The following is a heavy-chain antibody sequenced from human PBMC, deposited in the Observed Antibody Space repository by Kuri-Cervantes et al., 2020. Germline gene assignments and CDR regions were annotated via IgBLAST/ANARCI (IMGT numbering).Heavy chain of an antibody. Sequence: ASGKGSCKASGYTFTSYGTSWVRQAPGQGLEWMGWISAYNGDTNYAQKLQGRVTMTTDTSTSTAYMELRSLRPDDTAVYYCASDNIVATIDAFDIWGQGTMVTVSS. CDR3: ASDNIVATIDAFDI. V-gene: IGHV1-18*01. CDR1: GYTFTSYG. CDR2: ISAYNGDT. J-gene: IGHJ3*02. D-gene: IGHD5-12*01.